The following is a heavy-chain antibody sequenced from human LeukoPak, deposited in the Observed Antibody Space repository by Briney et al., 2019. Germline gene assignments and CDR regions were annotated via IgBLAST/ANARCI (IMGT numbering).Heavy chain of an antibody. CDR1: GFTFSSYA. V-gene: IGHV3-23*01. CDR3: AKDRFGGYYGSGSKGDAFDI. CDR2: ISGSGGST. J-gene: IGHJ3*02. D-gene: IGHD3-10*01. Sequence: PGGSLRLSCAASGFTFSSYAMSWVRQAPGKGLEWVSAISGSGGSTYYADSVKGRFTISRDNSKNTLYLQMSSLRAEDTAVYYCAKDRFGGYYGSGSKGDAFDIWGQGTMVTVSS.